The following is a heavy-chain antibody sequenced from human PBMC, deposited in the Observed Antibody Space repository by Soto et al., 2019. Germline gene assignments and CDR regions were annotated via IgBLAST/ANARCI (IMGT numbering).Heavy chain of an antibody. CDR1: GGAISSNSYF. CDR3: AGGGGYYGVLFDY. CDR2: ILYSGTT. Sequence: QLQLQESGPGLLTPSETLSLTCNVSGGAISSNSYFWAWVRQPPGKTLEWIGHILYSGTTHYNESLKRRVTISVDTSKNQFSLRLNSVPPADTAVYYCAGGGGYYGVLFDYWGQGTLVPVSS. D-gene: IGHD4-17*01. V-gene: IGHV4-39*01. J-gene: IGHJ4*02.